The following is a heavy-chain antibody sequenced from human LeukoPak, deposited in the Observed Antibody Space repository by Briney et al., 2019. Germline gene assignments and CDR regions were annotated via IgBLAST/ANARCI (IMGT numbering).Heavy chain of an antibody. CDR3: AKDPIAAAGLNYFDY. V-gene: IGHV3-23*01. CDR2: ISGRDSTT. D-gene: IGHD6-13*01. CDR1: GFTFSSYA. J-gene: IGHJ4*02. Sequence: GGSLRLSCAASGFTFSSYAMSWVRQAPGKGLEWVSGISGRDSTTYYADSVKGRFTISRENSKNTLYLQMNSLRAEDTAVYYCAKDPIAAAGLNYFDYWGQGTLVTVSS.